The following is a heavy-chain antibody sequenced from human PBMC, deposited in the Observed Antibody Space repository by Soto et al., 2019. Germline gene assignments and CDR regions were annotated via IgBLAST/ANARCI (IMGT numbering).Heavy chain of an antibody. J-gene: IGHJ4*02. Sequence: GGSLRLSCAASGFTFSSYSLNWVRQAPGKGLQWVSYISSSSSAIYYADSVKGRFTISRDDAKDSLFLQMNSLRDDDTAVYYCARVGELLDFWGQGTLVTVSS. CDR2: ISSSSSAI. CDR1: GFTFSSYS. V-gene: IGHV3-48*02. D-gene: IGHD1-26*01. CDR3: ARVGELLDF.